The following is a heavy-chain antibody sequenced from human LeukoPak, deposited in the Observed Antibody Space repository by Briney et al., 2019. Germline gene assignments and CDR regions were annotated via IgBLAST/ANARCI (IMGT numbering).Heavy chain of an antibody. J-gene: IGHJ6*03. CDR1: GGSFSGYY. CDR2: IYYSGST. Sequence: SETLSLTCAVYGGSFSGYYWSWIRQPPGKGLEWIGSIYYSGSTYYNPSLKSRVTISVDTSKNQFSLKLSSVTAADTAVYYCARSSASTSWIYYYYMDVWGKGTTVTVSS. D-gene: IGHD2-2*01. CDR3: ARSSASTSWIYYYYMDV. V-gene: IGHV4-34*01.